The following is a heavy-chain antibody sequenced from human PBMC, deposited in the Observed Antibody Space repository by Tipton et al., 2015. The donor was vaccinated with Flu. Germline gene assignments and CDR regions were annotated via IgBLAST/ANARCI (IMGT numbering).Heavy chain of an antibody. CDR3: ARGEISVHYDILTGYLERSASHAFDI. Sequence: QLVQSGAEVKKPGASVKVSCKASGYTFTSYGISWVRQAPGQGLEWMGWISAYNGNTNYAQKLQGRVTMTTDTSTSTAYMELRSLRSDDTAVYYCARGEISVHYDILTGYLERSASHAFDIWGQGTMVTVSS. J-gene: IGHJ3*02. CDR1: GYTFTSYG. V-gene: IGHV1-18*04. D-gene: IGHD3-9*01. CDR2: ISAYNGNT.